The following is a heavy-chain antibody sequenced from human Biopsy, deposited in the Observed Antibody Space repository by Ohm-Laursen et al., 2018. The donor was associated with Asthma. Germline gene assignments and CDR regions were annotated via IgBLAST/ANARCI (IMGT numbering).Heavy chain of an antibody. Sequence: LRLSCAASGFTVSRDHMFWVRQAPGKGLEWVSVIYSGGTSHTADSVRGRFTISRDYSKNTLYLQMHSLRAEDTAVYYCARGDSSGWSHYYFDYWGQGTLVTVSS. CDR1: GFTVSRDH. CDR2: IYSGGTS. V-gene: IGHV3-53*01. D-gene: IGHD6-19*01. J-gene: IGHJ4*02. CDR3: ARGDSSGWSHYYFDY.